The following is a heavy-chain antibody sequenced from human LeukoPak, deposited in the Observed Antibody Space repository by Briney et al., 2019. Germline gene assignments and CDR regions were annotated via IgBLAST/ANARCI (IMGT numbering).Heavy chain of an antibody. Sequence: SETLSLTCTVSGGSISSSSYYWGWIRQPPGKGLEWIGSIYYSGSTYYNPSLKSRVTISVDTSKNQFSLKLSSVTAADTAVYYCARHHAIGGIVVVISNWFDPWGQETLVTVSS. CDR3: ARHHAIGGIVVVISNWFDP. CDR1: GGSISSSSYY. CDR2: IYYSGST. V-gene: IGHV4-39*01. D-gene: IGHD3-22*01. J-gene: IGHJ5*02.